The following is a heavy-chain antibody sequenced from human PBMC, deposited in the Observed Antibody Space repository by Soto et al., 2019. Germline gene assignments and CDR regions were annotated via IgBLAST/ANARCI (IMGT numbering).Heavy chain of an antibody. V-gene: IGHV1-69*13. CDR2: IIPIFGTA. CDR1: GGTFSSYA. D-gene: IGHD6-13*01. J-gene: IGHJ6*02. CDR3: ARYHGPPSSSSWYLGYYYGMDV. Sequence: ASVKVSCKASGGTFSSYAISWVRQAPGQGLEWMGGIIPIFGTANYAQKFQGRVTITADESTSTAYMELSSLRSEDTAVYYCARYHGPPSSSSWYLGYYYGMDVWGQGTTVTVSS.